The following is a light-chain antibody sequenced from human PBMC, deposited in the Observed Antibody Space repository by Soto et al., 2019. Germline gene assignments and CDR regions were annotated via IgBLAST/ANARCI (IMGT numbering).Light chain of an antibody. CDR2: DAS. J-gene: IGKJ1*01. CDR1: QTISNW. CDR3: QQYKSYSPRT. Sequence: DIQLTQSPSTLSASVGDRVTVPCRSSQTISNWLAWYQQRPGKAPQLLISDASRLESGVPSRFSGSGSGTEFTLTISSLQPDDSATYYCQQYKSYSPRTFGQGTKVDI. V-gene: IGKV1-5*01.